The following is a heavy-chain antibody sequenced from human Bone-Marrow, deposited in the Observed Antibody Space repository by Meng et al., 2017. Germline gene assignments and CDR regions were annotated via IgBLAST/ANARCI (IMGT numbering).Heavy chain of an antibody. V-gene: IGHV3-74*03. J-gene: IGHJ5*02. CDR2: ISSDGITT. D-gene: IGHD2-8*01. CDR3: ARDGGNARNWFDP. Sequence: GESLKISCAASGFSFSRYWMHWVRQAPEKGLVWVSRISSDGITTEYADSVRGRFTTSRDNAKTTLYLQMDSLRADDTAVYYCARDGGNARNWFDPWGQGTLVTVSS. CDR1: GFSFSRYW.